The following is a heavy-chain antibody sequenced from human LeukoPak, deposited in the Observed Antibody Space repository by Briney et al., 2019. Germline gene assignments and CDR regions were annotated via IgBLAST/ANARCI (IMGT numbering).Heavy chain of an antibody. CDR2: ISGSGGST. CDR3: AKEHIVVVVAATGGDY. D-gene: IGHD2-15*01. CDR1: GFTFSSYA. Sequence: GGSLRLSCAASGFTFSSYAMSWVRQAPGKGLEWVSVISGSGGSTYYADSVKGRFTISRDNSKNTLYLQMNSLRAEDTAVYYCAKEHIVVVVAATGGDYWGQGTLVTVSS. V-gene: IGHV3-23*01. J-gene: IGHJ4*02.